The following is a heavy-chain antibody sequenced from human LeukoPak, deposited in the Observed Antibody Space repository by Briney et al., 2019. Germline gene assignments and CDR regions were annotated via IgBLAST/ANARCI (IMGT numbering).Heavy chain of an antibody. CDR2: ISWNRDSI. J-gene: IGHJ6*03. Sequence: LAGGSLRLSCVASGFTFGDYAMHWVRQAPGKGLEWVSGISWNRDSIGYADSVKGRFTISRDNAKNSLYLQMNSLRPEDTALYYCVKDKTSGSYYYMDVWGKGTTVTLSS. V-gene: IGHV3-9*01. D-gene: IGHD3-22*01. CDR1: GFTFGDYA. CDR3: VKDKTSGSYYYMDV.